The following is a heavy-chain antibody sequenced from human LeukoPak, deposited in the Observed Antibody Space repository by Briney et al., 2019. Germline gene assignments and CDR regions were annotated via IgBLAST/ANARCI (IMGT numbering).Heavy chain of an antibody. Sequence: SETLSLTCAVYGGSFSGYYWSWIRRPPGKGLEWIGEINHSGSTYYNPSLKSRVTISVDTSKNQFSLKLSSVTAADTAVYYCARSLYGSAGGGVDYWGQGTLVTVSS. CDR2: INHSGST. V-gene: IGHV4-34*01. J-gene: IGHJ4*02. CDR1: GGSFSGYY. D-gene: IGHD3-10*01. CDR3: ARSLYGSAGGGVDY.